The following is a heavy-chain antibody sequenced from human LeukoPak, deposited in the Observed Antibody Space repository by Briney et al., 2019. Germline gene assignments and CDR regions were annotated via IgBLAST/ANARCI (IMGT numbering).Heavy chain of an antibody. D-gene: IGHD3-22*01. J-gene: IGHJ4*02. Sequence: GASVKVSCKASGGTFISYAISWVRQAPGQGLEWMGGIIPIFGTANYAQKFQGRVTITADESTSTAYMELSSLRSEDTAVYYCARDHSSGYYLLSLWGQGTLVTVSS. V-gene: IGHV1-69*01. CDR3: ARDHSSGYYLLSL. CDR1: GGTFISYA. CDR2: IIPIFGTA.